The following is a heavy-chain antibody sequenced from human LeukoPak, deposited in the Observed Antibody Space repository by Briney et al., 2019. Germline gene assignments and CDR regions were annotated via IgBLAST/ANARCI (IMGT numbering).Heavy chain of an antibody. D-gene: IGHD3-22*01. CDR3: ARQRDYYDSSGYYLAAFDI. CDR1: GGSISGNY. J-gene: IGHJ3*02. Sequence: SETLSLTCTVSGGSISGNYWSWIRQPPGKGLEWIGYIHYSGSTNYNPSLKSRVTISVDTSKNQFSLKLSSVTAADTAVYYCARQRDYYDSSGYYLAAFDIWGQGTMVTVSS. CDR2: IHYSGST. V-gene: IGHV4-59*08.